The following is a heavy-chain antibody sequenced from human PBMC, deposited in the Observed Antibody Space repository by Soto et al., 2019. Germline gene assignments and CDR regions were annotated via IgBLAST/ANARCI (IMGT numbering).Heavy chain of an antibody. CDR1: GYPFTHYG. Sequence: QVQLVQSGAEVKMPGASVRVSCKSSGYPFTHYGITWIRQAPGQGLEWMGWISPFNGNTNYGQTVQGRVTLTTETSTSTVYMELRSLRSDDTAVYYCARDQSFDRTYYYGIDVWGQGTTVTVS. V-gene: IGHV1-18*01. CDR3: ARDQSFDRTYYYGIDV. CDR2: ISPFNGNT. J-gene: IGHJ6*02.